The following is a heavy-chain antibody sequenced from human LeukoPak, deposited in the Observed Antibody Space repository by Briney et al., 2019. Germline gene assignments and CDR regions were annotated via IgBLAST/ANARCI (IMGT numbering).Heavy chain of an antibody. D-gene: IGHD5-24*01. CDR3: VRDNAYTFDY. CDR2: IRSKTDGGTT. V-gene: IGHV3-15*05. Sequence: GGSLRLSCAASGFTFRDAWMTWVRQAPGKGLEWVGRIRSKTDGGTTDYAVSVQGRFTISRDNAKSTLYLQMNSLRAEDTAIYYCVRDNAYTFDYWGHGTLVTVSS. J-gene: IGHJ4*01. CDR1: GFTFRDAW.